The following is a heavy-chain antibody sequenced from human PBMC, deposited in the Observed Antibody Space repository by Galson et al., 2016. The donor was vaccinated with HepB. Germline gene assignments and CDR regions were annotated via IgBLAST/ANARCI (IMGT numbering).Heavy chain of an antibody. CDR2: ISGYNGKT. V-gene: IGHV1-18*01. CDR3: ARVDIVVVPDNAYYFYGMDV. CDR1: GYTFTNYG. Sequence: SCKASGYTFTNYGISWVRQAPGQGLEWMGWISGYNGKTNHEQKFQGRLTMTTDTSTSTAYMELRSLRSDDTAVYYCARVDIVVVPDNAYYFYGMDVWGQGTTVTVSS. D-gene: IGHD2-2*01. J-gene: IGHJ6*02.